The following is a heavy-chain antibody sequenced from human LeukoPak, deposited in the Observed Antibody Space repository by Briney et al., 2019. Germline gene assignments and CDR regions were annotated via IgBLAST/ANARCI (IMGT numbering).Heavy chain of an antibody. Sequence: PSETLSLTCTVSGGSNSSGSYYWSWIRQPAGKGLEWIGRIYTSGSTNYNPSLKSRVTISVDTSKNQFSLKLSSVTAADTAVYYCARDLWPTYGSGSYYNGDWFDPWGQGTLVTVSS. CDR3: ARDLWPTYGSGSYYNGDWFDP. J-gene: IGHJ5*02. CDR2: IYTSGST. CDR1: GGSNSSGSYY. V-gene: IGHV4-61*02. D-gene: IGHD3-10*01.